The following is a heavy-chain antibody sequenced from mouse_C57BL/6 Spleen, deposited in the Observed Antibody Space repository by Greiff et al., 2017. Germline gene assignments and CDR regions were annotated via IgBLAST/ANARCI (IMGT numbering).Heavy chain of an antibody. J-gene: IGHJ2*01. V-gene: IGHV5-4*01. D-gene: IGHD1-1*01. CDR3: AREGDYYGSSYEKYFDY. CDR2: ISDGGSYT. Sequence: EVNVVESGGGLVKPGGSLKLSCAASGFTFSSYAMSWVRQTPEKRLEWVATISDGGSYTYYPDNVKGRFTISRDNAKNNLYLQMSHLKSEDTAMYYCAREGDYYGSSYEKYFDYWGQGTTLTVSS. CDR1: GFTFSSYA.